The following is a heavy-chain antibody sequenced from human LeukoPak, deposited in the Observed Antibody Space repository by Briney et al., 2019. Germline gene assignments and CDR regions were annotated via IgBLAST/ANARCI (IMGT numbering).Heavy chain of an antibody. D-gene: IGHD3-22*01. V-gene: IGHV1-18*01. J-gene: IGHJ5*02. CDR2: ISAYNGNT. Sequence: ASVKVSCKASGYTFTSYGISWVRQAPGQGLEWMGWISAYNGNTNYAQKLQGRVTMTTDTSTSTAYMELRSLRSDDTAVYYCARDGITMIVVVTGDNWFDPWGQGTLVTVSS. CDR1: GYTFTSYG. CDR3: ARDGITMIVVVTGDNWFDP.